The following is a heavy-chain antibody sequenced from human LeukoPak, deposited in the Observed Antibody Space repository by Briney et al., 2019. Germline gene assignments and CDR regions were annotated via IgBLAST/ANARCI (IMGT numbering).Heavy chain of an antibody. CDR2: IYLDGSRA. V-gene: IGHV3-7*01. D-gene: IGHD2-2*01. CDR1: GFTFTNYW. J-gene: IGHJ6*03. CDR3: GRAGPVTKDHFMDV. Sequence: GGSLRLSCAVSGFTFTNYWMSWARQSPGKGLEWVANIYLDGSRAYYVDSVKGRFAISRDNAKNSLFLQMNSLSAEDTAVYYCGRAGPVTKDHFMDVWGKGTTVTVSS.